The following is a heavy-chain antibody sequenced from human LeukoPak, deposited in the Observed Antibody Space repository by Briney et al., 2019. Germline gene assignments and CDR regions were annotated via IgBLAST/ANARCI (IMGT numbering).Heavy chain of an antibody. Sequence: ASVKVSGKASGYTFTSYYMHWVRQAPGQGPEWMGIINPSGGSTSYAEKFQGRVTMTRDTSTSTVYMELSSLRSEDTAVYYCARGPKLGPAYFDYWGQGTLVTVSS. V-gene: IGHV1-46*01. CDR3: ARGPKLGPAYFDY. D-gene: IGHD7-27*01. CDR2: INPSGGST. J-gene: IGHJ4*02. CDR1: GYTFTSYY.